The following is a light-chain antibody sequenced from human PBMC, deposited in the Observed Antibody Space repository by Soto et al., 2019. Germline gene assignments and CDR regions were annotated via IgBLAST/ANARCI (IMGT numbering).Light chain of an antibody. J-gene: IGLJ2*01. CDR3: SSYAGSNNLI. V-gene: IGLV2-8*01. CDR1: SSDVGGYDF. CDR2: EVA. Sequence: QSALTQPPSASGSPGQSVTISCTGTSSDVGGYDFVSWYQQYPGKAPKLLIYEVAKRPSGIPARFSASKSGNMASLTVSGLQDDDEADYYCSSYAGSNNLIFGGGTKLTVL.